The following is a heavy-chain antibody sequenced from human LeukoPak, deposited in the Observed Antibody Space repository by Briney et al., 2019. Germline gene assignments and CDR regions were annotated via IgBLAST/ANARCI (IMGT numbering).Heavy chain of an antibody. CDR1: VGSISSSSYY. CDR2: IYYSGST. J-gene: IGHJ5*02. CDR3: ARHSKGWFDP. Sequence: SETLPLTCTVSVGSISSSSYYWGWIRQPPGKGLGWMGCIYYSGSTYYNPSLKSRVTISVDTSKNQFSLKLSSVTAADTAVYYCARHSKGWFDPWGQGTLVTVSS. V-gene: IGHV4-39*01.